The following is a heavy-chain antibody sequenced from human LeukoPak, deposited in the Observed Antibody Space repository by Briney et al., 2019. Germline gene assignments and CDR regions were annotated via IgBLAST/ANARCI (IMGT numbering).Heavy chain of an antibody. CDR3: VVGSSWVVALDI. CDR1: GGSFSGYY. V-gene: IGHV4-34*01. Sequence: SETLSLTCAVYGGSFSGYYWSWIRQPPGKGLEWIGEINHSGSTNYNPSLKSRVTISVDTSKNQFSLKLSSVTAADTAVYYCVVGSSWVVALDIWGQGTMVTVSS. D-gene: IGHD6-13*01. CDR2: INHSGST. J-gene: IGHJ3*02.